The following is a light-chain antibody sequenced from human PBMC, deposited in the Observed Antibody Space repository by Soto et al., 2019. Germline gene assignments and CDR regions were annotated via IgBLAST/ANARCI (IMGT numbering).Light chain of an antibody. J-gene: IGKJ1*01. CDR1: QNINTI. CDR2: GAS. CDR3: QQSYSSPRT. V-gene: IGKV1-39*01. Sequence: DIPMTQSPSSLSASEGDRITITCRASQNINTILNWYQQKSGKAPKILIYGASSLQSGVPSRFSGSGSGTEFTLTISSLHPEDFATYYCQQSYSSPRTFGQGTKVEVK.